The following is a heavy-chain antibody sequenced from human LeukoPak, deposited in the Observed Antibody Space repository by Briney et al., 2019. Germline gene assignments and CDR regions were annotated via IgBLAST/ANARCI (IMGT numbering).Heavy chain of an antibody. V-gene: IGHV1-2*02. CDR3: ARGGGLYFGDLFSAGYMDV. D-gene: IGHD3-10*01. J-gene: IGHJ6*03. Sequence: ASVKVSCKASGYTFTGYYMHWVRQAPGQGLEWMGWINPNSGGTNYAQKFQGRVTMTRDTSISTAYMELSRLRSDDTAVYYCARGGGLYFGDLFSAGYMDVWGKGTTVTVSS. CDR2: INPNSGGT. CDR1: GYTFTGYY.